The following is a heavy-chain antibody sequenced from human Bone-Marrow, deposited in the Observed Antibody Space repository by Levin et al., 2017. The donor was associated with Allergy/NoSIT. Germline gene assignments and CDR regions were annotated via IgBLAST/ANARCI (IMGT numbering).Heavy chain of an antibody. D-gene: IGHD5-12*01. Sequence: GESLKISCAASGFDFRNYGMHWVRQAPGKGLEWVAVISSEGNQKYYADSVKGRFTISRDNSRNTLSVQVNNLRAEDTAFYYCATPFNSMSGDDARELGDSGMGRFTIDRDNSGNTTDVKMNNLRAEATAVYYCADPLNSRGGDDDREGWYFGPWGRGTLVSVS. CDR3: ATPFNSMSGDDARELGDSGMGRFTIDRDNSGNTTDVKMNNLRAEATAVYYCADPLNSRGGDDDREGWYFGP. CDR1: GFDFRNYG. CDR2: ISSEGNQK. V-gene: IGHV3-30*03. J-gene: IGHJ2*01.